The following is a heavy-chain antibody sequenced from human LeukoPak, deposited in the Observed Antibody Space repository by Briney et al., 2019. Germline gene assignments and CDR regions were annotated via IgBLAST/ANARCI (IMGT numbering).Heavy chain of an antibody. V-gene: IGHV1-2*02. J-gene: IGHJ3*02. D-gene: IGHD2-2*01. CDR3: ARSRGEYCSSTSCRLGAFDI. Sequence: ASVKVSCKASGYTFTGYYMHWVRQAPGQGLEWMGWINPNRGGTNYAQKFQGRVTMTRDTSISTAYMELSRLRSDDTAVYYCARSRGEYCSSTSCRLGAFDIWGQGTMVTVSS. CDR1: GYTFTGYY. CDR2: INPNRGGT.